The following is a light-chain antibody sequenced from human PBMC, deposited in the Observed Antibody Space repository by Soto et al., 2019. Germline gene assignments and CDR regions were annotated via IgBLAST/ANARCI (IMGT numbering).Light chain of an antibody. CDR2: GAS. CDR3: QQYGSPSRT. J-gene: IGKJ1*01. Sequence: ETVMTQSPATLSVSPGERATLSCRASQSVTSNLAWYQQTPGQAPRVLIYGASSRDTGIPVRFSGSGSGTDFTLALSGLGPEDSEVYYCQQYGSPSRTFGQGTKVDIK. CDR1: QSVTSN. V-gene: IGKV3-20*01.